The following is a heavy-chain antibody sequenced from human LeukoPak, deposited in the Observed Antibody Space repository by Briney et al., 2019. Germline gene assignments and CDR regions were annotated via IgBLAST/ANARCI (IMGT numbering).Heavy chain of an antibody. J-gene: IGHJ5*02. V-gene: IGHV1-18*01. CDR3: ARQVSLRFLEWFKENWFDP. Sequence: GASVKVSCKASGYTFTSYGISWVRQAPGQGLEWMGWISAYNGNTNYAQKLQGRVTMTTDTSTSTAYMELRSLRSDDTAVYYCARQVSLRFLEWFKENWFDPWGQGTLVTVSP. CDR1: GYTFTSYG. CDR2: ISAYNGNT. D-gene: IGHD3-3*01.